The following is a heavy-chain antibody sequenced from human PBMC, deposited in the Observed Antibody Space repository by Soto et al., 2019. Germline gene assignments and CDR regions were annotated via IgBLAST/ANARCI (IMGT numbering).Heavy chain of an antibody. D-gene: IGHD3-22*01. CDR3: TCVLGDYDSSGYYYAADY. CDR2: IRSEANSYAT. J-gene: IGHJ4*02. CDR1: GFTFSGSP. V-gene: IGHV3-73*01. Sequence: VGSLRLSCAASGFTFSGSPMYWVRQASGKGLEWVGRIRSEANSYATAYAASVKGRFTISRDDSNNMAYLQMSSLKTEDTAVYYCTCVLGDYDSSGYYYAADYWGQGTLVTVSS.